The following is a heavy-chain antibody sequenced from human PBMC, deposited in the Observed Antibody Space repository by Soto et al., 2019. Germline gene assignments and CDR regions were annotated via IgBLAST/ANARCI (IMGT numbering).Heavy chain of an antibody. D-gene: IGHD3-10*01. J-gene: IGHJ3*02. V-gene: IGHV1-18*01. Sequence: QVQLVQSGAEVKKPGASVKVSCKASGYTFTSYGISWVRQAPGQGLEWIGWISAYNGNTNYAQKLQGRVTMTTDTSTSTAYMELRSLRSDDTSVYYCARRNTMVRENDAFDIWGQGTMVTVSS. CDR1: GYTFTSYG. CDR3: ARRNTMVRENDAFDI. CDR2: ISAYNGNT.